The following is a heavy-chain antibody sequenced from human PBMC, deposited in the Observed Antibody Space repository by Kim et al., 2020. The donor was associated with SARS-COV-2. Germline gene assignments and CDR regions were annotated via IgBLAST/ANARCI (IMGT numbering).Heavy chain of an antibody. D-gene: IGHD3-16*02. Sequence: VKGRFTISRDNAKNSLYLQMNSLRAEDTALYYGAGRTFGGVIVSHWYFDLWGRGTLVTVSS. J-gene: IGHJ2*01. CDR3: AGRTFGGVIVSHWYFDL. V-gene: IGHV3-20*03.